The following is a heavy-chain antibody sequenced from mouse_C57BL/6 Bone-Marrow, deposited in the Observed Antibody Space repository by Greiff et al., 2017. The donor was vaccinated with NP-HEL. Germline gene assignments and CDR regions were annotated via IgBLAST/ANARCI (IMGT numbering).Heavy chain of an antibody. CDR3: TGDLLWLRRFAY. CDR2: IRLKSDNYAT. J-gene: IGHJ3*01. CDR1: GFTFSNYW. V-gene: IGHV6-3*01. Sequence: EVQVVESGGGLVQPGGSMKLSCVASGFTFSNYWMNWVRQSPEKGLEWVAQIRLKSDNYATHYAESVKGRFTISRDDSKSSVYLQMNNLRAEDTGIYYCTGDLLWLRRFAYWGQGTLVTVSA. D-gene: IGHD2-2*01.